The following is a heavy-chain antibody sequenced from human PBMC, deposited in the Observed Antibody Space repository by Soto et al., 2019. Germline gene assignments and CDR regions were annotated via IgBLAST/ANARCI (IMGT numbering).Heavy chain of an antibody. CDR3: ERYGTHSDFDS. CDR2: IAFEGSNK. J-gene: IGHJ4*02. D-gene: IGHD1-26*01. V-gene: IGHV3-30-3*01. Sequence: QVQLVESGGGVVQTGRSLRLSCAASGFTFSSYAMHWVRQAPGEGLEWVALIAFEGSNKYYSDSVRCRFTISRDDSKNTLYLQMYSLRGEDTAVYYCERYGTHSDFDSGGQGTLVIVSS. CDR1: GFTFSSYA.